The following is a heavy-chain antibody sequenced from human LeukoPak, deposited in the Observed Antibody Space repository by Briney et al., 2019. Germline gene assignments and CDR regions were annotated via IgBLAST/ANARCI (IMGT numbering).Heavy chain of an antibody. Sequence: ASVKVSCKASGYTFTASYMQWARQAPGQGLEWMGRINPSNGDTEYEQKFQGRVTMTRDTSISTVYMELSRLTSDDTAVYYCARSWYEMDVWGQGTTVTVSS. J-gene: IGHJ6*02. D-gene: IGHD1-14*01. CDR3: ARSWYEMDV. V-gene: IGHV1-2*06. CDR1: GYTFTASY. CDR2: INPSNGDT.